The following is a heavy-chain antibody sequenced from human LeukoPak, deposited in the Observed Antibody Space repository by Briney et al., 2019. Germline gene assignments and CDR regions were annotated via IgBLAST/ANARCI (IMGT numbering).Heavy chain of an antibody. CDR1: GFTFSNYW. CDR2: ISYNGNII. Sequence: GSLRLSCAASGFTFSNYWMTWVRQAPGKGLEWVALISYNGNIIEYADSVKGRFTISRDNSKNTLFLLMNSLTREDTAVYYCARGVEVVAADVFDHWGQGSLVTVSS. D-gene: IGHD2-2*01. CDR3: ARGVEVVAADVFDH. V-gene: IGHV3-30*03. J-gene: IGHJ4*02.